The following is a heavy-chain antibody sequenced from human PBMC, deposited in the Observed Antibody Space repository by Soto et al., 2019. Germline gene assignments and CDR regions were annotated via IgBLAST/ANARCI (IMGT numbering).Heavy chain of an antibody. CDR1: GYTFSNYD. CDR2: VNPNNGET. CDR3: AKVSRKGSAIDFDY. V-gene: IGHV1-8*01. D-gene: IGHD3-10*01. Sequence: QVQLVQSGAELKKPGASVKVSCKASGYTFSNYDMNWVRQATGQGPEWIGWVNPNNGETGSAQKFQGRATLTTDISPTPAYMELTTLRSEDSAIYYWAKVSRKGSAIDFDYWGQGTLITVSS. J-gene: IGHJ4*02.